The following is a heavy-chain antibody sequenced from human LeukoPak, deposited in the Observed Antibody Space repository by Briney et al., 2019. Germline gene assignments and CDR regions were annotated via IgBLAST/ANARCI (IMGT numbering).Heavy chain of an antibody. CDR3: ARGILRYFDWLSSSYYYYYMDV. CDR2: MNPNSGNT. D-gene: IGHD3-9*01. V-gene: IGHV1-8*01. CDR1: GYTFTSYD. J-gene: IGHJ6*03. Sequence: ASVKVSCKASGYTFTSYDINWVRQAPGQGLEWMGWMNPNSGNTGYAQKFQGRVTMTRNTSISTAYMELSSLRSEDTAVYYCARGILRYFDWLSSSYYYYYMDVWGKGTTVTISS.